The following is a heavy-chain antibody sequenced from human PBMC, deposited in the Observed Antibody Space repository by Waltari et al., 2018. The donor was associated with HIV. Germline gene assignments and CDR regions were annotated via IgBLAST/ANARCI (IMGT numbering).Heavy chain of an antibody. CDR3: VRRGSSGRPLTL. V-gene: IGHV4-34*01. J-gene: IGHJ4*02. D-gene: IGHD6-19*01. Sequence: QVQLQQWGAGLLKPSETLYLTCSVYGGSFTNFSWTWIRQTTDEGLQWIGEVNHGGDINVNPSLKSRVIMSIDTSKYEISLNLTSVSVADTALYFCVRRGSSGRPLTLWGRGSRVTVSS. CDR2: VNHGGDI. CDR1: GGSFTNFS.